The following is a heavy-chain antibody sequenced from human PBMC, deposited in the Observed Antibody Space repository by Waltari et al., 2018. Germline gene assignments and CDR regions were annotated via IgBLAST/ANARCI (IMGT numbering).Heavy chain of an antibody. D-gene: IGHD5-12*01. CDR3: AKDIVAAIWAFDH. CDR1: GFTLSTDG. J-gene: IGHJ4*02. V-gene: IGHV3-23*03. CDR2: ISSGGGPT. Sequence: EVPLVESGGGLLHPGGSLSLSCAASGFTLSTDGMAWVRQAPGKGLEWVSGISSGGGPTYYADAVKGRFTISRDDSKNTLFLQMDSLRAEDTAIYYCAKDIVAAIWAFDHWGQGALVTVSS.